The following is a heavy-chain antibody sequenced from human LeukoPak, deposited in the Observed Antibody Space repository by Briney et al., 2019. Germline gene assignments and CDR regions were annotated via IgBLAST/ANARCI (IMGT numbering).Heavy chain of an antibody. CDR3: ARDLGYCSGGSCYNWFDP. Sequence: ASVKVSCKASGYTFTGYYMHWVRQAPGQGLEWMGWINPNSGGTNYAQKFQGRVTMTRDTSISTAYMELSSLRSEDMAVYYCARDLGYCSGGSCYNWFDPWGQGTLVTVSS. CDR2: INPNSGGT. J-gene: IGHJ5*02. V-gene: IGHV1-2*02. CDR1: GYTFTGYY. D-gene: IGHD2-15*01.